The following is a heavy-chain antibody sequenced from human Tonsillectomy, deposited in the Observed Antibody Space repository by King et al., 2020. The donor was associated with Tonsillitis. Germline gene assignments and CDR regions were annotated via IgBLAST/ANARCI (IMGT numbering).Heavy chain of an antibody. J-gene: IGHJ2*01. Sequence: VQLQESGPGLVKPSETLSLTCTVSGGSISSYYWSWIRQPPGKGLEWIGYIYYTGSTNYNPSLKSRVTMSVDTSKNQFSLKLSSVTAADTAVFYCARHGTNWSGYFELWGRGTLVTVSS. D-gene: IGHD1-1*01. CDR1: GGSISSYY. CDR2: IYYTGST. CDR3: ARHGTNWSGYFEL. V-gene: IGHV4-59*08.